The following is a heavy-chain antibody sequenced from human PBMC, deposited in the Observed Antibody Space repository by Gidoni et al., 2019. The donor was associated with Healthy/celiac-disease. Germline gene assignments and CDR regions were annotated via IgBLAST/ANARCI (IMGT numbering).Heavy chain of an antibody. J-gene: IGHJ4*02. D-gene: IGHD6-6*01. V-gene: IGHV3-30*04. CDR3: ARASSLRYFDY. CDR2: ISYDGRNK. CDR1: GFTFSSYA. Sequence: QVQLVESGGGVVQPGSSLRLSCAASGFTFSSYAMHWVRQAPGKGLEWVAVISYDGRNKYYADSVKGRFTISRDNSKNTLYLQMNSLRAEDTAVYYCARASSLRYFDYWGQGTLVTVSS.